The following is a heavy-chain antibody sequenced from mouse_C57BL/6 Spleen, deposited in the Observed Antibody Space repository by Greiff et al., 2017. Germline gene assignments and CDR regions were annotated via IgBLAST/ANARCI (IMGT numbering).Heavy chain of an antibody. CDR2: INPSSGYT. V-gene: IGHV1-4*01. Sequence: VKLQESGAELARPGASVKMSCKASGYTFTSYTMHWVKQRPGQGLEWIGYINPSSGYTKYNQKFKDKATLTADKSSSTAYMQLSSLTSEDSAVYYCARSEAAQAQFAYWGQGTLVTVSA. D-gene: IGHD3-2*02. CDR3: ARSEAAQAQFAY. CDR1: GYTFTSYT. J-gene: IGHJ3*01.